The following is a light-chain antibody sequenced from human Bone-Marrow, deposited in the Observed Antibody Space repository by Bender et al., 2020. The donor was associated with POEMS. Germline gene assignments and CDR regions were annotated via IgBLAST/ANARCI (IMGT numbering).Light chain of an antibody. V-gene: IGLV3-1*01. J-gene: IGLJ2*01. CDR2: KDT. CDR1: KVGDKY. Sequence: SYELIQAPSVSVSAGLTATITCSGHKVGDKYVCWYQQKVGQSPLLIIYKDTRRPSGIPERFFCSICGNTATLTISGTQAVDEADYFCQVWDRGTVIFGGGTKLTVL. CDR3: QVWDRGTVI.